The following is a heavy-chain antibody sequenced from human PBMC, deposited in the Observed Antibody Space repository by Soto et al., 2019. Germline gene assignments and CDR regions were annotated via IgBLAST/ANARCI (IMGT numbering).Heavy chain of an antibody. CDR1: GGSIGSGDYY. Sequence: SETLSLTCTVSGGSIGSGDYYWGWIRQPPGKGLEWIGYIYSTGSTYYTPSLRSRVTISIDTSKSQFSLKLSSVTAADTAVYFCARGSSSWPRGGWFDPWGQGTLVTVSS. CDR2: IYSTGST. J-gene: IGHJ5*02. CDR3: ARGSSSWPRGGWFDP. V-gene: IGHV4-30-4*01. D-gene: IGHD6-13*01.